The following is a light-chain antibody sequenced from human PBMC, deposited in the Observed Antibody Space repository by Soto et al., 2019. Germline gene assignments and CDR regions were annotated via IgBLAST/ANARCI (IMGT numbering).Light chain of an antibody. Sequence: QSALAQPASVSGSPGQSITISCTGTSSDVGGYNYVSWYQQHPGKAPKLMIYEVSNRPSGVSNRFYGSKSGNAASLTISGLQAEDEADYYCSPYTSSSTLYVFGTGTKVTVL. CDR2: EVS. CDR1: SSDVGGYNY. J-gene: IGLJ1*01. V-gene: IGLV2-14*01. CDR3: SPYTSSSTLYV.